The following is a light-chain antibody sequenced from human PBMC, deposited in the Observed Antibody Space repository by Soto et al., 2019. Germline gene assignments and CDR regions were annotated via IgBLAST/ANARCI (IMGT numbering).Light chain of an antibody. Sequence: QSVLTQSPSTSVTPGQRVTISCSGSSSNIGGNIVNWYQQIPGTAPKLLIYTNNQRPSVIPDRFSGSKSGTSASLAISGLQSEDEADYYCAVWDDSLNGVLFGGGTKLTVL. CDR2: TNN. CDR3: AVWDDSLNGVL. J-gene: IGLJ2*01. CDR1: SSNIGGNI. V-gene: IGLV1-44*01.